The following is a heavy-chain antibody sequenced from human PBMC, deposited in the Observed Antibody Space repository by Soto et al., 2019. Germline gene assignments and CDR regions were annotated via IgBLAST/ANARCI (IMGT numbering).Heavy chain of an antibody. CDR2: IYHTEST. J-gene: IGHJ4*02. V-gene: IGHV4-38-2*01. CDR1: GHSISSGFYY. Sequence: SETLSLTCAVSGHSISSGFYYWGWVRQPPGKGLEWIGSIYHTESTYYNPSLKSRVTMSVDTSKNQLSLKLSSMTAADTAVYFCARYGYSSSARFFDYWGQGTRVTVSS. D-gene: IGHD5-12*01. CDR3: ARYGYSSSARFFDY.